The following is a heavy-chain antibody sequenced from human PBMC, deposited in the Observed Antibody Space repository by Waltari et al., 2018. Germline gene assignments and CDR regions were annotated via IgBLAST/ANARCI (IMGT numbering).Heavy chain of an antibody. V-gene: IGHV3-30*02. CDR1: GFTFSSYG. CDR3: AKLYQQLASNGYFDY. CDR2: IRYDGSNK. J-gene: IGHJ4*02. D-gene: IGHD6-13*01. Sequence: QVQLVESGGGVVQPGGSLRLSCAASGFTFSSYGMHWVRQAPGKGLEWVAFIRYDGSNKYYADSVKGRFTISRDNSKNTLYLQMNSLRAEDTAVYYCAKLYQQLASNGYFDYWGQGTLVTVSS.